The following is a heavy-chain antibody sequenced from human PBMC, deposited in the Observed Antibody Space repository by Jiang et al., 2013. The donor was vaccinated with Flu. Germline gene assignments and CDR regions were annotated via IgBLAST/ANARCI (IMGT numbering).Heavy chain of an antibody. Sequence: FSGFSLSTSGMCVSWIRQPPGKALEWLALIDWDDDKYYSTSLKTRLTISKDTSKNQVVLTMTNMDPVDTATYYXARTVRTTVTYYYYYGMDVWGQGTTVTVSS. D-gene: IGHD4-17*01. CDR2: IDWDDDK. CDR3: ARTVRTTVTYYYYYGMDV. V-gene: IGHV2-70*01. J-gene: IGHJ6*02. CDR1: GFSLSTSGMC.